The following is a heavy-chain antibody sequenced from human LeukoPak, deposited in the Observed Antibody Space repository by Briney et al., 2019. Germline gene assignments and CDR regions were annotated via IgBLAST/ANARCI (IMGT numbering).Heavy chain of an antibody. Sequence: GGSLRLSCAASGFAVNSNYMSWVRQAPGKGLEWVSLLYTGSDTNYADSVRGRFTISRDNSKNTLYLQMNSLRAEDTAVYYCAKDATKGSGSYFDYWGQGTLVTVSS. J-gene: IGHJ4*02. D-gene: IGHD3-10*01. V-gene: IGHV3-66*01. CDR3: AKDATKGSGSYFDY. CDR2: LYTGSDT. CDR1: GFAVNSNY.